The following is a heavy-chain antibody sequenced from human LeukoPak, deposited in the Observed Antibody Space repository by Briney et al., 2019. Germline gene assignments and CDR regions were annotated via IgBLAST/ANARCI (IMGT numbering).Heavy chain of an antibody. CDR1: GGSISSSSYY. Sequence: SSETLSLTCTVSGGSISSSSYYWGWIRQPPGKGLEWIGSIYYSGSTYYNPSLKSRVTISVDTSKNQFSLKLSSVTAADTAVYYCARSSSRGYGGAVDYWGQGTLVTVSS. D-gene: IGHD4-23*01. V-gene: IGHV4-39*01. CDR3: ARSSSRGYGGAVDY. CDR2: IYYSGST. J-gene: IGHJ4*02.